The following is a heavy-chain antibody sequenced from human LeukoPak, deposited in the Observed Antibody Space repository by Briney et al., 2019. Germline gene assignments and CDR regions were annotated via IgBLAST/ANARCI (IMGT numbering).Heavy chain of an antibody. CDR1: GFTFSSYW. D-gene: IGHD4-23*01. CDR3: AASYGGNSGAFDR. CDR2: IRSSSSYI. J-gene: IGHJ3*02. Sequence: GGSLRLSCAASGFTFSSYWMSWVRQAPGKGLEWVSSIRSSSSYIYYADSVKGRFTIARDNAKNSLYMQLNSLRSDDTAVYYCAASYGGNSGAFDRWVRGRNVTV. V-gene: IGHV3-21*01.